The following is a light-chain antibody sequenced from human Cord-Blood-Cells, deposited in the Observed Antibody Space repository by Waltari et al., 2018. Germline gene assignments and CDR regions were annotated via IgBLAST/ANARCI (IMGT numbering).Light chain of an antibody. CDR1: QSIRSW. V-gene: IGKV1-5*01. CDR2: DAS. J-gene: IGKJ2*01. Sequence: DIQMTQSPSPLSASVGDRVTITCRASQSIRSWLAWYQQKPGKAPKLLIYDASSLESGVPSRFSGSGSGTEFTLTISSLQPDDFATYYCQQYNSYLYTFGQGPSWRSN. CDR3: QQYNSYLYT.